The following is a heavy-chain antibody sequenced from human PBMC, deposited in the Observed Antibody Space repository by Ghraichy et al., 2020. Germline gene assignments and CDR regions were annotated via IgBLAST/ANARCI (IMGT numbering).Heavy chain of an antibody. D-gene: IGHD3-22*01. CDR1: GYSFTSYW. Sequence: GESLNISCKGSGYSFTSYWIGWVRQMPGKGLEWMGIIYPGDSDTRYSPSFQGQVTISADKSISTAYLQWSSLKASDTAMYYCARLSLSRDSSGYRDYWGQGTLVTVSS. V-gene: IGHV5-51*01. J-gene: IGHJ4*02. CDR2: IYPGDSDT. CDR3: ARLSLSRDSSGYRDY.